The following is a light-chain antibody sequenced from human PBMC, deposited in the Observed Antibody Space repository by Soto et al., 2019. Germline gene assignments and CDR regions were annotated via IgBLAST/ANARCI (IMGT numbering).Light chain of an antibody. CDR3: QQAHSFPIT. CDR2: AAS. Sequence: DVQMTQSPSSVSASVGDRVTVTCRASQGVAYLLAWYQQKPGKAPKLLIYAASTLQSGVPSRFSGSGSGTDFTLTITSLQPEDFATYYCQQAHSFPITFGQGTRLEI. J-gene: IGKJ5*01. CDR1: QGVAYL. V-gene: IGKV1D-12*01.